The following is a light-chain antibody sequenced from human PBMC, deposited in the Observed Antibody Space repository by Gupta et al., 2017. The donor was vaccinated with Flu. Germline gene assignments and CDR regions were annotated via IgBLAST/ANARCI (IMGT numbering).Light chain of an antibody. J-gene: IGLJ2*01. CDR1: SSDIGSYNY. V-gene: IGLV2-14*01. CDR3: SSCTSSTTVV. CDR2: GVT. Sequence: QSALTQPASVSGSPGQSITISCTGTSSDIGSYNYVSWYQQHPGKAPKLLIYGVTNRPAGVSNRFSGSKSGDTASLTISVLQEEDEADYYCSSCTSSTTVVFGGGTKLTVL.